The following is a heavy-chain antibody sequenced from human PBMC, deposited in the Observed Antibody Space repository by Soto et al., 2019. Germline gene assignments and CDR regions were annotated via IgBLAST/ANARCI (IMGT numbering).Heavy chain of an antibody. J-gene: IGHJ6*02. D-gene: IGHD2-15*01. CDR3: AYRPCSGGSCYWFSFSGMDV. CDR1: GFPISTSGVG. Sequence: QITLKESGPTLVKPPQTLTLTCTFSGFPISTSGVGVAWNRQPPGNALEWLALINWDDDKRYRPSLESRLTITKDTSENQVVLTMTTMDSVDTDTYYFAYRPCSGGSCYWFSFSGMDVWGQATALTVSS. V-gene: IGHV2-5*02. CDR2: INWDDDK.